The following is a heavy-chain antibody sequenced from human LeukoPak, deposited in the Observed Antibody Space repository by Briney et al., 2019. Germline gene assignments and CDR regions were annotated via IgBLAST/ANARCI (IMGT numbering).Heavy chain of an antibody. Sequence: GGSLRLSCAVSGFTFSSYAMTWVRKAPGKGLVWVSHINSDGSITSYADSVKGRFTISRDNAKNTLYLQMNGLRAEDTAVYYCARDAVDTANAVWGQGTTVTVSS. V-gene: IGHV3-74*01. D-gene: IGHD5-18*01. J-gene: IGHJ6*02. CDR3: ARDAVDTANAV. CDR2: INSDGSIT. CDR1: GFTFSSYA.